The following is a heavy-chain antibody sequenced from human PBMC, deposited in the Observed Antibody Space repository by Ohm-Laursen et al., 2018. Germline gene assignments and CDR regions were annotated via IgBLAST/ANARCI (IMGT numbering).Heavy chain of an antibody. Sequence: SLRLSCAASGFTFSSYEMNWVRQAPGTGLEWVSYISSSGSTIYYADSVKGRFTISRDNAKNSLYLQMNSLRAEDTAVYYCARTGYSSGWFLDYWGHGTLVTVSS. CDR1: GFTFSSYE. CDR2: ISSSGSTI. CDR3: ARTGYSSGWFLDY. V-gene: IGHV3-48*03. J-gene: IGHJ4*01. D-gene: IGHD6-19*01.